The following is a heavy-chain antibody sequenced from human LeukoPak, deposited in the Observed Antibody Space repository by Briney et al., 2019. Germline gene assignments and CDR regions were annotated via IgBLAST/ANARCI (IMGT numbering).Heavy chain of an antibody. V-gene: IGHV4-4*07. Sequence: SETLSLTCTVSGGSISSYYWSWIRQPAGKGLEWIGRIYTSGSTNYSPSLKSPVTISVDTSKNQFSLKLSPLTAADTAVYYCARGSSSGWYGAFDIWGQGTMVTVSS. CDR1: GGSISSYY. CDR2: IYTSGST. D-gene: IGHD6-19*01. CDR3: ARGSSSGWYGAFDI. J-gene: IGHJ3*02.